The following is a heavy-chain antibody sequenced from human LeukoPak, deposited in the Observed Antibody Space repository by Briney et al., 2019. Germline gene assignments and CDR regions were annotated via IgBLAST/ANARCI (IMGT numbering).Heavy chain of an antibody. CDR3: ARSSGSYYSNYFDY. CDR2: IYYSGST. J-gene: IGHJ4*02. CDR1: GGSISSYY. Sequence: SETLSLTCTVSGGSISSYYWSWIRQPPGKGLERIGYIYYSGSTNYNPSLKSRVTISVDTSKNQFSLKLSSVTAADTAVYYCARSSGSYYSNYFDYWGQGTLVTVSS. D-gene: IGHD1-26*01. V-gene: IGHV4-59*08.